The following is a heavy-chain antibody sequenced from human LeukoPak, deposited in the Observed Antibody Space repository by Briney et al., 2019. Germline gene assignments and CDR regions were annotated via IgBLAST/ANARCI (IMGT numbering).Heavy chain of an antibody. CDR2: ISYDGSNK. CDR3: VKDLYYYDTTGFPPYGMDV. J-gene: IGHJ6*02. Sequence: GGSLRLSCAASGFASGFTFSSYGMHWARQAPGKGLEWVAVISYDGSNKYYADSVKGRFTISRDNSKNTLYLQMNSLRAEDTAEYYCVKDLYYYDTTGFPPYGMDVWGQGTTVTVSS. CDR1: GFTFSSYG. D-gene: IGHD3-22*01. V-gene: IGHV3-30*18.